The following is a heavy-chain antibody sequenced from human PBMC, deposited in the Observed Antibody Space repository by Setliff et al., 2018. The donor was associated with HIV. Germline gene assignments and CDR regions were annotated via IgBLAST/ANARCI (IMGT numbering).Heavy chain of an antibody. D-gene: IGHD1-26*01. J-gene: IGHJ5*02. V-gene: IGHV1-69*10. CDR1: RGTFSSYG. Sequence: SVKVSCKASRGTFSSYGFNWVRQAPGQGLEWMGGIIPILGIANYAQKFKGRVTITADKSTSTVYMELRSLRSDDTAVYYCARARLQGIVTAVGPRDNCLDPWGQGTRVTVSS. CDR2: IIPILGIA. CDR3: ARARLQGIVTAVGPRDNCLDP.